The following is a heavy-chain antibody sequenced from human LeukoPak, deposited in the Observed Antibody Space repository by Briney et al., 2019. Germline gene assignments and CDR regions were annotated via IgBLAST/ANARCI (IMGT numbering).Heavy chain of an antibody. CDR1: GGSFSGYY. D-gene: IGHD6-13*01. V-gene: IGHV4-34*01. CDR2: INLSGST. Sequence: SETLSLTCAVYGGSFSGYYWSWIRQPPGKGLEWIGEINLSGSTNYNPSLKSRVTISVDTSKNQFSLKLSSVTAADTAVYYCARGQGSSWYHFYYYYGMDVWGQGTTVTVSS. J-gene: IGHJ6*02. CDR3: ARGQGSSWYHFYYYYGMDV.